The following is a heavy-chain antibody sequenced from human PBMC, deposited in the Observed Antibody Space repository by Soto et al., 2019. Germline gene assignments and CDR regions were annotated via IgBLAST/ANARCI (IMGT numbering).Heavy chain of an antibody. CDR2: ISAYNGKT. J-gene: IGHJ4*02. CDR3: ARSEIYDSSGYYYEATFDY. D-gene: IGHD3-22*01. V-gene: IGHV1-18*01. CDR1: GYTFTSYG. Sequence: ASVKVSCKASGYTFTSYGISWVRQAPGQGLERMGWISAYNGKTNYAQKLQGRVTMTADEATSTAYMELSSLRSEDTAVYYCARSEIYDSSGYYYEATFDYWGQGTRFTVSS.